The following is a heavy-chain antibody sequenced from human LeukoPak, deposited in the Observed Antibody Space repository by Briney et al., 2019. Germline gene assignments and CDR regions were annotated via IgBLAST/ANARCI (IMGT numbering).Heavy chain of an antibody. CDR3: ARHIAVAGTNDAYYYYYYYMDV. CDR1: GYRFTSYW. D-gene: IGHD6-19*01. CDR2: IYPGDSDT. Sequence: GESLKISCKGSGYRFTSYWIGWVRQMPGKGLEWMGIIYPGDSDTRYSPSFQGQVTISADKSISTAYLQWSSLKASDTAMYYCARHIAVAGTNDAYYYYYYYMDVWGKGTTVTVSS. J-gene: IGHJ6*03. V-gene: IGHV5-51*01.